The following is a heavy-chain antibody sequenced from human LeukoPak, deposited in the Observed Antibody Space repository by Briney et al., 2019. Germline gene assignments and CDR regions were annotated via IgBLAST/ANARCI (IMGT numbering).Heavy chain of an antibody. J-gene: IGHJ5*02. Sequence: GGSLRLSCAASGFTFSSYSMNWVRQAPGKGLEWVSSISSSSSYIYYADSVKGRFTISRDNAKNSLYLQMNSLRAEDTAVYYCARGGYYGSGSYSTLYNWFDPWGQGTLVTVSS. CDR3: ARGGYYGSGSYSTLYNWFDP. V-gene: IGHV3-21*01. CDR2: ISSSSSYI. CDR1: GFTFSSYS. D-gene: IGHD3-10*01.